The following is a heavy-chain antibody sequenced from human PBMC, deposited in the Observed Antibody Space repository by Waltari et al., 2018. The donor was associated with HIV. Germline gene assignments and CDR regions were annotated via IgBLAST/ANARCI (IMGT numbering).Heavy chain of an antibody. D-gene: IGHD3-22*01. CDR2: IDFSRST. CDR1: GGSISSYY. Sequence: QVQLQESGPGLVKPSETLSLTCTVSGGSISSYYWSWIRQPPWKGLEWIGYIDFSRSTNYDPSLQLRVTISVHTSKNHFSLSLTSVPAADTALYYCARSYYDRRGYHLCDYLGHVTLVTVSS. CDR3: ARSYYDRRGYHLCDY. V-gene: IGHV4-59*01. J-gene: IGHJ4*01.